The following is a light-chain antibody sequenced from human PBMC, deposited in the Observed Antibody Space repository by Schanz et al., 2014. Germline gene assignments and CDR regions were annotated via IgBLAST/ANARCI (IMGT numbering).Light chain of an antibody. V-gene: IGLV2-8*01. CDR2: DVS. CDR3: SSYAGSSFYV. Sequence: QSALTQPPSASGSPGQSVAISCTGTSSDVGGYNYVSWYQHHPGKAPKLMIYDVSKRPSGVPDRFSGSKSGNTASLTVSGLQAEDEADYYCSSYAGSSFYVFGTGTKLTVL. CDR1: SSDVGGYNY. J-gene: IGLJ1*01.